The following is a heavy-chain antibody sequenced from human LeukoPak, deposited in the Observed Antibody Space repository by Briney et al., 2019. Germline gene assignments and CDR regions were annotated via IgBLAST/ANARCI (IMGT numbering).Heavy chain of an antibody. CDR3: ARQGYSSSSGFDY. J-gene: IGHJ4*02. CDR1: GSSISSSSYY. Sequence: SETLSLTCTVSGSSISSSSYYWGWIRQPPGKGLEWIGSIYYSGSTYYNPSLKSRVTISVDTSKNQFSLKLSSVTAADTAVYYCARQGYSSSSGFDYWGQGTLVTVSS. D-gene: IGHD6-6*01. V-gene: IGHV4-39*01. CDR2: IYYSGST.